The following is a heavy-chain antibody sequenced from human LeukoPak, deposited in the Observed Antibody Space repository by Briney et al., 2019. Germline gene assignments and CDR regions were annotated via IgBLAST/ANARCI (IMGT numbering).Heavy chain of an antibody. CDR2: ISGSRGST. J-gene: IGHJ4*02. V-gene: IGHV3-23*01. D-gene: IGHD1-1*01. Sequence: GGSLTPSRAPSGFTLRSSAMRSVRQAPRKWLEWVSAISGSRGSTYHAASVKGRFTNSSANSKKSLYLQMNSLRAEDTAVYYCAKSPCNWKNDYWGQGTLVTVSS. CDR1: GFTLRSSA. CDR3: AKSPCNWKNDY.